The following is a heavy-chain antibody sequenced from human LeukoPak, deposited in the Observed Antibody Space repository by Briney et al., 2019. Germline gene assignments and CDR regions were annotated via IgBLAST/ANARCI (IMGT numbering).Heavy chain of an antibody. D-gene: IGHD3-22*01. CDR2: INHSGST. CDR3: ARSSYYDSSGCPKDI. V-gene: IGHV4-34*01. J-gene: IGHJ3*02. Sequence: PSETLSLTCTVSGGSISSYYWSWIRQPPGKGLEWIGEINHSGSTNYNPSLKSRVTISVDTSKNQFSLKLSSVTAADTAVYYCARSSYYDSSGCPKDIWGQGTMVTVSS. CDR1: GGSISSYY.